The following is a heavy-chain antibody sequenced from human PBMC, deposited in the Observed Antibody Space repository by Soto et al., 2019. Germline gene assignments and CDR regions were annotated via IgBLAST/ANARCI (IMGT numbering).Heavy chain of an antibody. CDR1: GGSIGSSSYY. CDR2: IYYSGST. D-gene: IGHD1-26*01. J-gene: IGHJ4*02. V-gene: IGHV4-39*01. Sequence: PSETLSLTCTVSGGSIGSSSYYWGWIRQPPGKGLEWIGSIYYSGSTYYNPSLKSRVTISEDTSKNQFSLKLSSVTAADTAVYYCARHRHYSGSFDFDCWGQGTLVTVSS. CDR3: ARHRHYSGSFDFDC.